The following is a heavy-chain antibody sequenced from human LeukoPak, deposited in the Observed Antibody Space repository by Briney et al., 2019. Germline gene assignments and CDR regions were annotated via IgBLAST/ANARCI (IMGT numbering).Heavy chain of an antibody. CDR3: ASGFRYQLLGDAFDI. Sequence: ASVKVSCKASGYTFTSYDINWVRQATGQGLEWMGWMNPNSGNTGYAQKFQGRVTMTRNTSISTAYMELSSLRSEDTAVYYCASGFRYQLLGDAFDIWGQGTMVTVSS. J-gene: IGHJ3*02. CDR1: GYTFTSYD. V-gene: IGHV1-8*01. CDR2: MNPNSGNT. D-gene: IGHD2-2*01.